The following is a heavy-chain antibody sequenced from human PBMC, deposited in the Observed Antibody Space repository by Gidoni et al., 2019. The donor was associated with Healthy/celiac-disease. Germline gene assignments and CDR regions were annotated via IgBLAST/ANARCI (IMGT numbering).Heavy chain of an antibody. CDR2: IYYSGST. J-gene: IGHJ6*02. D-gene: IGHD2-8*02. V-gene: IGHV4-39*01. CDR3: ARHFPPYWGAHYYYGMDV. Sequence: QLPLQESGPGLVKPSATLSLTCTVSGGSLSSRRYYWGWIRQPPGKGLEWIGSIYYSGSTYYNPSLKSRVTISVDTSKNQFSLKLSSVTAADTAVYYCARHFPPYWGAHYYYGMDVWGQGTTVTVSS. CDR1: GGSLSSRRYY.